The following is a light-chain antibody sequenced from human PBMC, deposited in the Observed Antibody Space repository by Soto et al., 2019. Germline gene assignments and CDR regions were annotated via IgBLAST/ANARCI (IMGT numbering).Light chain of an antibody. V-gene: IGKV3-15*01. J-gene: IGKJ4*01. Sequence: EIVMTQSPATLSVSPGERASLSCRASQSVTRDLAWYQQKPGHAPRLLIYGVSTRATGIPARFSGSGSGTEFTLTISSLQSEDFAVYYCQQYNKWPLTFGGGTKVEIE. CDR3: QQYNKWPLT. CDR2: GVS. CDR1: QSVTRD.